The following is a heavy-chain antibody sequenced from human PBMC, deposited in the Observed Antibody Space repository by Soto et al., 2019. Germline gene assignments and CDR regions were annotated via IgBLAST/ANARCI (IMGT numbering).Heavy chain of an antibody. CDR2: IYYSGST. Sequence: SGTLSLTRAVSGFSLSRSNWWGWVRPPPGKGLEWIGYIYYSGSTYYNPSLKSRVTMSVDTSKNQFSLKLSSVTAVDTAVYYCALSTGCSSTSCPFDYWGQGTLVTVSS. D-gene: IGHD2-2*01. J-gene: IGHJ4*02. CDR1: GFSLSRSNW. CDR3: ALSTGCSSTSCPFDY. V-gene: IGHV4-28*01.